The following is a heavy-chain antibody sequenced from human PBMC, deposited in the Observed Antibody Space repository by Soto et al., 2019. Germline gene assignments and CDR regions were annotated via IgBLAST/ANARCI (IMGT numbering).Heavy chain of an antibody. CDR2: ISGYNGHT. Sequence: QVQMLQSGAEVKKPGASVKVSCKASGFTFSNYGISWVRQAPGQGLEWRGCISGYNGHTRYAQKVQGRATMTTDTSTSPAYFELRSLRSDDTAVYYCARDSPILGVVILRHWGQGTLVTVSS. CDR1: GFTFSNYG. J-gene: IGHJ4*02. D-gene: IGHD3-3*01. CDR3: ARDSPILGVVILRH. V-gene: IGHV1-18*01.